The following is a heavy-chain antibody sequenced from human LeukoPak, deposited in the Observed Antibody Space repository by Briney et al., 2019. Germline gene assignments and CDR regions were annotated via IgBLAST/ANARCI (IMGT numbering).Heavy chain of an antibody. V-gene: IGHV1-69*13. CDR3: ARGALAGAYCGGDCSSRAFDI. D-gene: IGHD2-21*02. CDR1: GGTFSSYA. CDR2: IIPIFGTA. Sequence: SVKVSCKASGGTFSSYAISWVRQAPGQGLEWMGGIIPIFGTANYAQKFQGRVTITADESTSTAYMELSSLRSEDTAVYYCARGALAGAYCGGDCSSRAFDIWGQGTMVTVSS. J-gene: IGHJ3*02.